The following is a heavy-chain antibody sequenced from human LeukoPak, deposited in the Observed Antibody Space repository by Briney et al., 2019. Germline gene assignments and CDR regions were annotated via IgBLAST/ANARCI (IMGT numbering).Heavy chain of an antibody. CDR1: RFTLCIYW. CDR3: VRGFDGYYGFDI. CDR2: IKQDGGEK. Sequence: PGRSPRLSREVSRFTLCIYWMSWVRPAPGQGLEWVAKIKQDGGEKYYVDSVKGRFTISRDNAKKSLYLQMNSLRVEDTAVYYCVRGFDGYYGFDIWGQGTMVTVSS. D-gene: IGHD5-24*01. V-gene: IGHV3-7*05. J-gene: IGHJ3*02.